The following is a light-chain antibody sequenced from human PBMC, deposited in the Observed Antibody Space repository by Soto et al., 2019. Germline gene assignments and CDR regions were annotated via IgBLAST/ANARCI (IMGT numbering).Light chain of an antibody. CDR3: QSYDSSLSGSV. J-gene: IGLJ1*01. CDR1: SSNIGAGYD. V-gene: IGLV1-40*01. Sequence: QSVLTQAPSVSGAPGQRVTISCTGSSSNIGAGYDVHWYQQLPGTAPKLLIYGNSNRPSGVPDRFSGSKSGTSASLAITGLQAEDVADYYCQSYDSSLSGSVFGTGTKVTVL. CDR2: GNS.